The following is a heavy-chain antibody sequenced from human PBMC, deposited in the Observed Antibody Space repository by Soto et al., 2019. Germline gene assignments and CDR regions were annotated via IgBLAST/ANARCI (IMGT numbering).Heavy chain of an antibody. Sequence: SETLSLTCSVSGDSISSGGPHCSWIRQHPGKGLEWIGNISYSGSTYYNPSLKSRLIISLDTSKNQFSLKLSSVTAADTAVYYCATRANSGNAFDFWGQGTMVTVSS. V-gene: IGHV4-31*03. CDR2: ISYSGST. CDR1: GDSISSGGPH. J-gene: IGHJ3*01. CDR3: ATRANSGNAFDF. D-gene: IGHD2-15*01.